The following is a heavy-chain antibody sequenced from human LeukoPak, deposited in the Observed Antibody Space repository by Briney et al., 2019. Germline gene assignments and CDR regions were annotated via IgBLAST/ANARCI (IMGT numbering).Heavy chain of an antibody. Sequence: ASVKVSCKASGYTFTSYYMHWVRQAPGQGLEWMGIINPSGGSTSYAQKFQGRVTMTRDTSTSTVHMELSSLRSEDTAVYYCAGDSSGSETNPRHYFDYWGQGTLVTVSS. CDR3: AGDSSGSETNPRHYFDY. CDR1: GYTFTSYY. CDR2: INPSGGST. J-gene: IGHJ4*02. D-gene: IGHD6-19*01. V-gene: IGHV1-46*01.